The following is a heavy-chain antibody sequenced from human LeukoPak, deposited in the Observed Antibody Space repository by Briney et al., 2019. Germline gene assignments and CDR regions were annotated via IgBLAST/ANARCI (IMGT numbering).Heavy chain of an antibody. Sequence: SETLSLTCTVSGGSISSYYWSWIRQPPGKGLEWIGYIHTSGSTNYNPSLKSRVTISVDTSKNQFSLKLSSVTAADTAVYYCASQLGYCSSTSCYRYFQHWGQGTLVTVSS. CDR3: ASQLGYCSSTSCYRYFQH. V-gene: IGHV4-4*09. J-gene: IGHJ1*01. CDR2: IHTSGST. CDR1: GGSISSYY. D-gene: IGHD2-2*01.